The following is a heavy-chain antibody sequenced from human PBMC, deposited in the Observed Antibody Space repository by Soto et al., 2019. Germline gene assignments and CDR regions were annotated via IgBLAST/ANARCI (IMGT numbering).Heavy chain of an antibody. J-gene: IGHJ5*02. CDR3: ARDMLWPLHHEVVAYP. Sequence: PSETLSLTCTVSGGSISSGDYYWSWIRQPPGKGLEWIGYIYYSGSTYYNPSLKSRVTISVDTSKNQFPLKLSSVTAADTAVYYCARDMLWPLHHEVVAYPWGQGTLVTVSS. V-gene: IGHV4-30-4*01. CDR2: IYYSGST. CDR1: GGSISSGDYY. D-gene: IGHD3-22*01.